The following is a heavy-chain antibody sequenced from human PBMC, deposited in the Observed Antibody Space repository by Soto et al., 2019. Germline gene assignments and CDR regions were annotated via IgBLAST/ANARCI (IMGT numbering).Heavy chain of an antibody. J-gene: IGHJ6*02. Sequence: PGGSLRLSCAASGFTFSDYYMTWIRQAPGKGLEWVSYISSSATTIYYRDSVKGRFTISRDNAKNSLYLQMNSLRASDTAVYYCARVGQDYHYGMDVWGQGTKVTVSS. V-gene: IGHV3-11*01. D-gene: IGHD3-16*01. CDR1: GFTFSDYY. CDR3: ARVGQDYHYGMDV. CDR2: ISSSATTI.